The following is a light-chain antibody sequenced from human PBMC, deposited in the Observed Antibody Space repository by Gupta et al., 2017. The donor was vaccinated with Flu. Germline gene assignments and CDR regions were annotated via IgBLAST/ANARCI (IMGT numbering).Light chain of an antibody. J-gene: IGKJ2*01. CDR2: GVS. Sequence: DIVLTQSPGTLSVSPGERATLSCRASQSVNRTFLAWYQQKPGQAPRLLMYGVSSRATGIPDRFSGSGSGTEFTLTISRLEPEDFAIYHCQHDGSLMFNFGQGTKVEIK. CDR1: QSVNRTF. CDR3: QHDGSLMFN. V-gene: IGKV3-20*01.